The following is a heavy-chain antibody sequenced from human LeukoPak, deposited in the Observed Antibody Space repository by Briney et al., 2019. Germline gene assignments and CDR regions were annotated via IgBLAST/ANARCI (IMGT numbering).Heavy chain of an antibody. Sequence: ASEKVSCKASGYTFTSYYMHWVRQAPGQGLEWMGIINPSGGSTSYAQKFQGRVTMTRDTSTSTVYMELSSLRSEDTAVYYCATADPSGWYDYWGQGTLVTVSS. D-gene: IGHD6-19*01. CDR3: ATADPSGWYDY. CDR1: GYTFTSYY. J-gene: IGHJ4*02. V-gene: IGHV1-46*01. CDR2: INPSGGST.